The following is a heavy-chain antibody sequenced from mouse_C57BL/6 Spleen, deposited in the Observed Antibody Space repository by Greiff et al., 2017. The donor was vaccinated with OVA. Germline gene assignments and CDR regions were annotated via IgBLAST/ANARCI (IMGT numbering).Heavy chain of an antibody. Sequence: QVQLQQPGAELVKPGASVKLSCKASGYTFTSYWMHWVKQRPGQGLEWIGMIHPTSGSPNYNEQFKSKATLPVDKTSSTAYMQLSSLTSDDSAVYYGASSLYDYDGGFAYWGQGTLVTVSA. J-gene: IGHJ3*01. CDR2: IHPTSGSP. CDR1: GYTFTSYW. D-gene: IGHD2-4*01. V-gene: IGHV1-64*01. CDR3: ASSLYDYDGGFAY.